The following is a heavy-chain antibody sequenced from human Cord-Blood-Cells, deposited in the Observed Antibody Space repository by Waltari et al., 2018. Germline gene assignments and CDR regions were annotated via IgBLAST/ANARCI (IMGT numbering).Heavy chain of an antibody. Sequence: KVSCKVSGYTLTELSMHWVRQAPGKGLEWMGGFDPEDGETIYAQKFQGRVTMTEDTSTDTAYMELSSLRSEDTAVYYCATRKPRFQGVIDYWGQGTLVTVSS. D-gene: IGHD3-10*01. CDR3: ATRKPRFQGVIDY. V-gene: IGHV1-24*01. CDR1: GYTLTELS. CDR2: FDPEDGET. J-gene: IGHJ4*02.